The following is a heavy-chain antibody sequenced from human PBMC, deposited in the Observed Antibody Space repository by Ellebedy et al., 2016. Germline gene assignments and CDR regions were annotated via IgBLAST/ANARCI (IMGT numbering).Heavy chain of an antibody. CDR2: IYHSGTT. Sequence: SETLSLXXTVSGDSISSGGYYWNWIRQHPGKSLEWIGYIYHSGTTYYNPSLKSRVTISVDTSKNQFSLKLSSVTAADTAVYYCARGPKTVYIVVVPRYWFDPWGQGTLVTVSS. CDR1: GDSISSGGYY. CDR3: ARGPKTVYIVVVPRYWFDP. D-gene: IGHD2-2*01. V-gene: IGHV4-31*03. J-gene: IGHJ5*02.